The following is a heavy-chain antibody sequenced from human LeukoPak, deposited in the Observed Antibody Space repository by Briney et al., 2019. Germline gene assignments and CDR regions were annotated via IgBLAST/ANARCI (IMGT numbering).Heavy chain of an antibody. J-gene: IGHJ4*02. CDR3: ARDHRRSNDGDYRIIDY. V-gene: IGHV1-18*01. Sequence: GASVKVSCKASGYTFTSYGISWVRQAPGQGLEWMGWISAYNGNTNYAQKLQGRVTMTTDTSTSTAYMELRSLRSDDTAVYYCARDHRRSNDGDYRIIDYWGQGTLVTVSS. D-gene: IGHD4-17*01. CDR1: GYTFTSYG. CDR2: ISAYNGNT.